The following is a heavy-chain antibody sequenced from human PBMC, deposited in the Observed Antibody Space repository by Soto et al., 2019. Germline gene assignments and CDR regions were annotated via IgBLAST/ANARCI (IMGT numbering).Heavy chain of an antibody. D-gene: IGHD4-4*01. Sequence: PSETLSLTCTVSGGSISSGDHYWSWVRQPPGKGLEWIGYVYNSGTTYYNPSLKSRVTIAVDTSKNQFSLRLSSVTAADTAVYYCAKGNDTVGYGMDVWGQGTTVTVSS. V-gene: IGHV4-30-4*01. J-gene: IGHJ6*02. CDR3: AKGNDTVGYGMDV. CDR2: VYNSGTT. CDR1: GGSISSGDHY.